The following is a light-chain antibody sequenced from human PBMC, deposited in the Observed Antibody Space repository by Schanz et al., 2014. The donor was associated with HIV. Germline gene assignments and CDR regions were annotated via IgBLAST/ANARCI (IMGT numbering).Light chain of an antibody. J-gene: IGLJ3*02. CDR3: STYTGSNTWV. V-gene: IGLV2-14*03. CDR2: DVS. Sequence: QSALTQPASVSGSPGQSITISCTGTSSDVGGYIFVSWYQQHPGKAPKLMIYDVSNRPAGVSDRFSGSKSDNTASLTISGLQAEDEADYYCSTYTGSNTWVFGGGTKLTVL. CDR1: SSDVGGYIF.